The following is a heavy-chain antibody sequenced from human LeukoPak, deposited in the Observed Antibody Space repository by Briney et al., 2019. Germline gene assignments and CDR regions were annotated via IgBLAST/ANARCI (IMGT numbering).Heavy chain of an antibody. J-gene: IGHJ3*02. Sequence: GESLQISCQGSGYSFTSYWIGWVRQMPGKGLEWMGIIYPGDSDTRYSPSFQGQVTISADKSISTAYLQWSSLKASDTAMYYCARLYDSSGYFDGIYAFDIWGQGTMVTVSS. V-gene: IGHV5-51*01. CDR2: IYPGDSDT. CDR3: ARLYDSSGYFDGIYAFDI. CDR1: GYSFTSYW. D-gene: IGHD3-22*01.